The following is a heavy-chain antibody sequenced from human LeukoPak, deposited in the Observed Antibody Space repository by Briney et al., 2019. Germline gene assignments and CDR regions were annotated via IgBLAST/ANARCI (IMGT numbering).Heavy chain of an antibody. J-gene: IGHJ3*01. CDR3: ARVESDAFDV. Sequence: PSETLSLTCTVSGGSLSSYYWSWIRQPPGKGLEWIGYIYYSGSTNYNPSLKSRVTISVDTSKNQFSLKLSSVTAADTAVYYCARVESDAFDVWGQGTMVTVSS. D-gene: IGHD1-1*01. V-gene: IGHV4-59*01. CDR2: IYYSGST. CDR1: GGSLSSYY.